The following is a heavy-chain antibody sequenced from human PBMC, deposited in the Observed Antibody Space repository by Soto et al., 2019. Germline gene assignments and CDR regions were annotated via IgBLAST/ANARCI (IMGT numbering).Heavy chain of an antibody. CDR2: ISYDGSNK. J-gene: IGHJ4*02. D-gene: IGHD3-10*01. CDR1: GFTFSSYA. CDR3: ARGSVLWFGELSDY. Sequence: QVQLVESGGGVVQPGRSLRLSCAASGFTFSSYAMHWVRQAPGKGLEWVAVISYDGSNKYYADSVKGLFTISRDNSKNTLYLQMNGLRAEDTAVYYCARGSVLWFGELSDYWGQGTLVTVSS. V-gene: IGHV3-30-3*01.